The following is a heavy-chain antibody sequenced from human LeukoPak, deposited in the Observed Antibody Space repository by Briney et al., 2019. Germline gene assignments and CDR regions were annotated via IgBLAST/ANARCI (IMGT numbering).Heavy chain of an antibody. D-gene: IGHD3-9*01. J-gene: IGHJ4*02. V-gene: IGHV4-59*12. Sequence: SETLSLTCTVSGGSISSYYWSWIRQPAGKGLEWVGEIHYTGGTSYNPSLKSRATISIDTSKNQLSLKLSSVTAADTAVYYCARGNILSGYCFDFWGQGALVTVSS. CDR2: IHYTGGT. CDR3: ARGNILSGYCFDF. CDR1: GGSISSYY.